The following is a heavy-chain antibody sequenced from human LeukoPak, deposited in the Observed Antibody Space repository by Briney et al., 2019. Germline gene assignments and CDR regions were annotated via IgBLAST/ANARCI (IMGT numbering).Heavy chain of an antibody. CDR3: ARGGFGSAYYYYYYMDV. D-gene: IGHD3-10*01. J-gene: IGHJ6*03. V-gene: IGHV3-23*01. CDR2: ISGSGGYT. CDR1: GFTFSSYA. Sequence: PGGSLRLSCAASGFTFSSYAMSWVRQAPGKGLEWVSAISGSGGYTYYADSVKGRFTISGDNSKNTLYLQMNSLRAEDTAVYYCARGGFGSAYYYYYYMDVWGKGTTVTISS.